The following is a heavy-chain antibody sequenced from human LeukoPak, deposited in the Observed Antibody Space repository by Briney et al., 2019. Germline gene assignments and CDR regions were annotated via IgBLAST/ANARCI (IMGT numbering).Heavy chain of an antibody. V-gene: IGHV1-18*01. Sequence: GASVKVSCKASGYTFTSYGISWVRQAPGQGLEWMGWISAYNGNTNYAQKLQGRVTMTTDTSTSTAYMELRSLRSDDTAVYYCARLHWVLSYGDYYFDYWGQGTLVTVSS. D-gene: IGHD4-17*01. CDR2: ISAYNGNT. CDR1: GYTFTSYG. CDR3: ARLHWVLSYGDYYFDY. J-gene: IGHJ4*02.